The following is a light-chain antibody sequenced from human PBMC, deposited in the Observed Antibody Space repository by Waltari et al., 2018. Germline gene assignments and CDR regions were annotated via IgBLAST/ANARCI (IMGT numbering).Light chain of an antibody. CDR1: SNNVGLQG. CDR3: SAWDTSVSAWV. J-gene: IGLJ3*02. CDR2: RNN. V-gene: IGLV10-54*04. Sequence: QAGLTQPPSVSQGLRQTATLTCTGNSNNVGLQGAAWLLQHEGHPPKLLSYRNNNRPSCTSERCSASRSGDTASLTITGLQPEDEAHYYCSAWDTSVSAWVFGGGTKFTVL.